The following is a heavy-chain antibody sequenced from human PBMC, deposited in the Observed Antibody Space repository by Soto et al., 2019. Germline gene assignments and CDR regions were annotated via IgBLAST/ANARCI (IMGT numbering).Heavy chain of an antibody. J-gene: IGHJ5*02. CDR3: ARAAGRSKLLPYYFDP. V-gene: IGHV1-3*01. CDR2: INPATGDT. D-gene: IGHD3-10*01. Sequence: QVHLVQSGAEVQKPGASVRISCQASGYAFKTSAIHWVRKAPGQSLEGMGWINPATGDTKYSQNVRGRVTFALDTSATTAYMDLRSLASHDTAVYYCARAAGRSKLLPYYFDPWGQGTLVTVSS. CDR1: GYAFKTSA.